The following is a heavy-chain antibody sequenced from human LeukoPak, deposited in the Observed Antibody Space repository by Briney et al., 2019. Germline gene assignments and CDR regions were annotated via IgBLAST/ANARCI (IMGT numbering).Heavy chain of an antibody. V-gene: IGHV3-30-3*01. CDR1: AFAFSTYT. J-gene: IGHJ4*02. D-gene: IGHD2-2*01. CDR2: VSHDSSHK. CDR3: AKGDRYIVVVPAGLDY. Sequence: PGGSLRLSCVASAFAFSTYTMHWVRQAPGKGLEWVAVVSHDSSHKYYVDSVKGRFTISRDNSKNTVYLQMNSLRVDDTAVYYCAKGDRYIVVVPAGLDYWGQGTLVTVSS.